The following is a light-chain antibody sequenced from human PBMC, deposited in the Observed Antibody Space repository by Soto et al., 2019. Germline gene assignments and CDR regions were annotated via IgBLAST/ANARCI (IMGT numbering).Light chain of an antibody. CDR3: SSYTSRNTEV. Sequence: QSALTQPASVSGSPGQSITISCTGTSSNIGGYNYVCWYQQHPGRAPKLMIYDVGSRPSGVSNRFSGSKSANTASLTISGLETEDEADYYCSSYTSRNTEVFGTGTKLTVL. V-gene: IGLV2-14*03. CDR1: SSNIGGYNY. CDR2: DVG. J-gene: IGLJ1*01.